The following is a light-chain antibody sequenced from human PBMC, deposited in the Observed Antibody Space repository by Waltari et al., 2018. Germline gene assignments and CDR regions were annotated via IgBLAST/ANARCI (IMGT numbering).Light chain of an antibody. J-gene: IGKJ2*01. CDR3: QQYDNFPYT. CDR2: ATS. V-gene: IGKV1-33*01. Sequence: DIQMTQSPYSPSASVGDRVTITCQASQDIRTYLNWYQQRPGKAPKLLIYATSNLETGVPSRFSGSGFGTHFTFTISSLQPEDIATYYCQQYDNFPYTFGQGTKLGIK. CDR1: QDIRTY.